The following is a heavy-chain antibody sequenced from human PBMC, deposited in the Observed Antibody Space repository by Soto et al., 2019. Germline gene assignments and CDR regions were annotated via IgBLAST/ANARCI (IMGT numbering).Heavy chain of an antibody. CDR3: ARGIAARRFSYYYYMDV. J-gene: IGHJ6*03. V-gene: IGHV4-34*01. Sequence: QVQLQQWGAGLLKPSETLSLTCAVYGGSFSGYYWSWVRQPPGKGLEWIGEINHSGSTNYNPSLKSRVHISVDTSKNQFSLKLSSVTAADTAVYYCARGIAARRFSYYYYMDVWGKGTTVTVSS. CDR1: GGSFSGYY. D-gene: IGHD6-6*01. CDR2: INHSGST.